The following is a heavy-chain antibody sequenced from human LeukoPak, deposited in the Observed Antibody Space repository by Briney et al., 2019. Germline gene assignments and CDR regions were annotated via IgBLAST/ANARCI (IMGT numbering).Heavy chain of an antibody. CDR3: ATEPAIAAPGRVPDY. Sequence: AGGSLRLSCAGSGFTFNTYNMNWVRQAPGKGLEWVSSISSSSSYIYYADSVKGRFTISRDNAKNSLYLQMNSLRAEDTAVYYCATEPAIAAPGRVPDYWGQGTLVTVSS. CDR2: ISSSSSYI. D-gene: IGHD6-13*01. J-gene: IGHJ4*02. V-gene: IGHV3-21*01. CDR1: GFTFNTYN.